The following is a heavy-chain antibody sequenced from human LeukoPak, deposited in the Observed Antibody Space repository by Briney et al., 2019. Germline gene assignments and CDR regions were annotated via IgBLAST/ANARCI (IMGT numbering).Heavy chain of an antibody. CDR2: INHSGST. D-gene: IGHD3-10*01. CDR1: GGSFSGYY. Sequence: PSETLSLTCAVYGGSFSGYYWSWIRQPPGKGLEWIGEINHSGSTNYNPSLKSRVTISVDTSKNQFSLKLSSVTAADTAVYYCARRPMYYYGSGSYYPPRTYYYYGMDVWGRGTTVTVSS. J-gene: IGHJ6*02. V-gene: IGHV4-34*01. CDR3: ARRPMYYYGSGSYYPPRTYYYYGMDV.